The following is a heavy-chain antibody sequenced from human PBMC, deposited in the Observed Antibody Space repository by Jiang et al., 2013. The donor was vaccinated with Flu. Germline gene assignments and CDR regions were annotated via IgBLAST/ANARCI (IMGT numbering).Heavy chain of an antibody. CDR2: INHSGST. D-gene: IGHD2-21*02. V-gene: IGHV4-34*01. CDR3: ARGRGAYCGGDCYSFRYYYYGMDV. Sequence: TCAVYVGPSVVTTGAGSASPRKGLEWIGEINHSGSTNYNPSLKSRVTISVDTSKNQFSLKLSSVTAADTAVYYCARGRGAYCGGDCYSFRYYYYGMDVWGQGTTVTVSS. J-gene: IGHJ6*02. CDR1: VGPSVVTT.